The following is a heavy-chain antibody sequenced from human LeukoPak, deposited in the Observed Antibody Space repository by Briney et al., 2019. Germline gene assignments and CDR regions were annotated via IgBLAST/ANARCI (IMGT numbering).Heavy chain of an antibody. J-gene: IGHJ4*02. CDR1: GFTFSHSA. V-gene: IGHV3-23*01. CDR3: AKTTRGATASDY. CDR2: ITGSGDST. Sequence: PGGSLRLSCAASGFTFSHSAMTWVRQAPGKGLEWVPLITGSGDSTYHADSVKGRFTISRDNSKSTLFLQMNSLRVDDTAVYYCAKTTRGATASDYWGRGTLVTVSS. D-gene: IGHD1-1*01.